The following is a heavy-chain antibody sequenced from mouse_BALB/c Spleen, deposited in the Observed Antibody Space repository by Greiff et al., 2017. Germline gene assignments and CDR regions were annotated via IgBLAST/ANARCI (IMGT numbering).Heavy chain of an antibody. D-gene: IGHD4-1*01. CDR1: GFTFTDYY. V-gene: IGHV7-3*02. J-gene: IGHJ1*01. CDR3: ARDGITGWYFDV. CDR2: IRNKANGYTT. Sequence: EVQLVESGGGLVQPGGSLRLSCATSGFTFTDYYMSWVRQPPGKALEWLGFIRNKANGYTTEYSASVKGRFTISRDNSQSILYLQMNTLRAEDSATYDCARDGITGWYFDVWGAGTTVTVSS.